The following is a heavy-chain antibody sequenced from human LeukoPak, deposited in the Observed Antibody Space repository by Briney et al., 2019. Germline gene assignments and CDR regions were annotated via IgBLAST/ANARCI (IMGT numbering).Heavy chain of an antibody. CDR1: GFTVSSNY. CDR2: IRGSGGST. Sequence: GGSLRLSCAASGFTVSSNYMSWVRQAPGRGLEWVSSIRGSGGSTYYADSVRGRFTISRDNFKNTLYLQMNSLRAEDTAVYYCAKDIAADGASYFDYWGQGTLVTVSS. J-gene: IGHJ4*02. D-gene: IGHD6-13*01. CDR3: AKDIAADGASYFDY. V-gene: IGHV3-23*01.